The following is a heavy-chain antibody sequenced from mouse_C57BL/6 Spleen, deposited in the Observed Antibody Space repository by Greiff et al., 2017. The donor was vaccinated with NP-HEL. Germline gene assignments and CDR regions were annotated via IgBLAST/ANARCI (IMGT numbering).Heavy chain of an antibody. CDR3: ARHSAVVATYYFDY. D-gene: IGHD1-1*01. CDR2: ISSGGSYT. Sequence: DVKLQESGGDLVKPGGSLKLSCAASGFTFSSYGMSWVRQTPDKRLEWVATISSGGSYTYYPDSVKGRFTISRDNAKNTLYLQMSSLKSEDTAMYYCARHSAVVATYYFDYWGQGTTLTVSS. J-gene: IGHJ2*01. CDR1: GFTFSSYG. V-gene: IGHV5-6*02.